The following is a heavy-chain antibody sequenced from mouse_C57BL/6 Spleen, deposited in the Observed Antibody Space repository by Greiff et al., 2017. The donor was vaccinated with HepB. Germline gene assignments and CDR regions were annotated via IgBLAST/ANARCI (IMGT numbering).Heavy chain of an antibody. CDR2: INPNNGGT. CDR3: AREGTGRGFAY. V-gene: IGHV1-18*01. Sequence: EVQLKESGPELVKPGASVKIPCKASGYTFTDYNMDWVKQSHGKSLEWIGDINPNNGGTIYNQKFKGKATLTVDKSSSTAYMELRSLTSEDTAVYYCAREGTGRGFAYWGQGTLVTVSA. J-gene: IGHJ3*01. CDR1: GYTFTDYN. D-gene: IGHD4-1*01.